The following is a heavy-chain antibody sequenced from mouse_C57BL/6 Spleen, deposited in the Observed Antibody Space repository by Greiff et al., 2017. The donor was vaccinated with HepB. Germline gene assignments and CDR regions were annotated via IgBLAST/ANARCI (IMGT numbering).Heavy chain of an antibody. CDR1: GYTFTSYW. CDR3: ARWLRGYVDY. J-gene: IGHJ2*01. Sequence: QVQLQQPGAELVKPGASVKLSCKASGYTFTSYWMQWVKQRPGQGLEWIGEIDPSDSYTNYNQKFKGKATLTVDTSSRTAYMQLSSLTSEDAAVYYCARWLRGYVDYWGQGTTLTVSS. V-gene: IGHV1-50*01. D-gene: IGHD2-2*01. CDR2: IDPSDSYT.